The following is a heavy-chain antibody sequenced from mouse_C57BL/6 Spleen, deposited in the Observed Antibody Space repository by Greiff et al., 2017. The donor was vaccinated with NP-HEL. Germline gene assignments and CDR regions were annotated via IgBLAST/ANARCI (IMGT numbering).Heavy chain of an antibody. J-gene: IGHJ4*01. Sequence: QVQLKESGAELVRPGTSVKVSCKASGYAFTNYLIEWVKQRPGQGLEWIGVINPGSGGTNYNEKFKGKATLTADKSSSTAYMQLSSLTSEDSAVYFCARGLRQNAMDYWGQGTSVTVSS. D-gene: IGHD1-2*01. CDR1: GYAFTNYL. CDR3: ARGLRQNAMDY. CDR2: INPGSGGT. V-gene: IGHV1-54*01.